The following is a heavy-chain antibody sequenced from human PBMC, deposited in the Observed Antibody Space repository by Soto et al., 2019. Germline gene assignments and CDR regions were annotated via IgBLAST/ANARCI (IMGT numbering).Heavy chain of an antibody. Sequence: QVQLVQSGAEVKKPGASVKVSCKASGYTFSGYYMHWVRQAPGQGLEWMGWINPKSGGTNYAQKFQGRVTMTRDTSISTVYMELSRLRSDDTAVYYCARGYSSSSYPAGGYWGQGTLVTVSS. J-gene: IGHJ4*02. V-gene: IGHV1-2*02. CDR1: GYTFSGYY. CDR3: ARGYSSSSYPAGGY. CDR2: INPKSGGT. D-gene: IGHD6-13*01.